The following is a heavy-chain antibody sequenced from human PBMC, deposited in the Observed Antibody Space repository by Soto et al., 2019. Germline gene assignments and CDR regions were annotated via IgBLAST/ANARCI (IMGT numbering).Heavy chain of an antibody. CDR1: GGTIKTYT. Sequence: VQFVQSGAELKMPGSSVRVSCRASGGTIKTYTLSWVRQAPGQGLEWMGAFIPSFPAPNFAQRFKGRLTLTADESTNTGFMELSGLRPEDTALYFCATGEVVPSFPNWLDTWGQGTHVIVSS. CDR3: ATGEVVPSFPNWLDT. D-gene: IGHD2-21*01. J-gene: IGHJ5*02. CDR2: FIPSFPAP. V-gene: IGHV1-69*12.